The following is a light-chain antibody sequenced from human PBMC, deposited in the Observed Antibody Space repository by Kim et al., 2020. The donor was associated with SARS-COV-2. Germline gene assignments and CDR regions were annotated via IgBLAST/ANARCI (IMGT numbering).Light chain of an antibody. CDR2: QNS. J-gene: IGLJ1*01. V-gene: IGLV3-1*01. CDR1: KVGDKY. CDR3: QAWDSSTYV. Sequence: MSPGQTASITCSGDKVGDKYACWYQQKPGQSPVLVIYQNSKRPSGIPERFSGSNSGNTATLTISGTQAMDEADYYCQAWDSSTYVFGTGTKVTVL.